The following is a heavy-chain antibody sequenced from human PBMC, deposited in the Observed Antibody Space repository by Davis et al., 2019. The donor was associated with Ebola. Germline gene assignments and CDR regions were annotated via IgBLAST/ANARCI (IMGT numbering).Heavy chain of an antibody. CDR1: GFTFSSYW. V-gene: IGHV3-30*02. CDR2: IWYDGSNK. CDR3: AKDRLVGATRANWFDP. D-gene: IGHD1-26*01. Sequence: GGSLRLSCAASGFTFSSYWMSWVRQAPGKGLEWVAVIWYDGSNKYYADSVKGRFTISRDNSKNTLYLQMNSLRAEDTAVYYCAKDRLVGATRANWFDPWGQGTLVTVSS. J-gene: IGHJ5*02.